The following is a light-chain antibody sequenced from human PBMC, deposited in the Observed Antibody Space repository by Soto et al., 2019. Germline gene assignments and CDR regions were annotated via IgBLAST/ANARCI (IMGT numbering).Light chain of an antibody. J-gene: IGLJ2*01. Sequence: QSVLTQPPSVSGAPGQRVTISCTGSSSNIGAGYDVHWYQQLPGTAXKLLIYGNSNRPSXXXXXXSGSKSGTSASLAITGXXXXXXXXXXXXSYDSSLSVVFGGGTKLTVL. CDR3: XSYDSSLSVV. CDR1: SSNIGAGYD. CDR2: GNS. V-gene: IGLV1-40*01.